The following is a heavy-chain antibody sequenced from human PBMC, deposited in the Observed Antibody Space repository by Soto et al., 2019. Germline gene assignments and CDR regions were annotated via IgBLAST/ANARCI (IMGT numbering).Heavy chain of an antibody. J-gene: IGHJ2*01. CDR2: IWYDGSNE. D-gene: IGHD4-17*01. Sequence: QAGGSLRLSCAASGFTFSNFGMHWVRQAPGKGLEWVAVIWYDGSNEYYPDSVKGRFTISRDNSKNTLYLQMNSLRAEDTAVYYFARLNTAWYIDFWGRGTLVTVSS. CDR1: GFTFSNFG. V-gene: IGHV3-33*01. CDR3: ARLNTAWYIDF.